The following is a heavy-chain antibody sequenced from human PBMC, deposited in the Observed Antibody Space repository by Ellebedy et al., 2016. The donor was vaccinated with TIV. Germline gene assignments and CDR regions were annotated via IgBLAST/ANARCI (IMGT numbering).Heavy chain of an antibody. CDR3: ARYHLAEVSGSYSSWFDP. CDR2: ISSSSSYI. J-gene: IGHJ5*02. V-gene: IGHV3-21*01. Sequence: GESLKISCAASGFTFSSYSMNWVRQAPGKGLEWVSSISSSSSYIYYADSVKGRFTISRDNAKNSLYLQMNSLRAEDTAVYYCARYHLAEVSGSYSSWFDPWGQGTLVTVSS. D-gene: IGHD3-10*01. CDR1: GFTFSSYS.